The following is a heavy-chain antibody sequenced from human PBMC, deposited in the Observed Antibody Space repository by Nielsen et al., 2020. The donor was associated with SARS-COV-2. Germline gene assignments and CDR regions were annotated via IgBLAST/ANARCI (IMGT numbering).Heavy chain of an antibody. CDR1: GFIFSYYA. V-gene: IGHV3-23*03. Sequence: GGSLRLSCAASGFIFSYYAMSWVRQAPGKGLEWVSIIYSGATNTYYADSVKGRFTISRDNSKNTLYLQMNSLRAEDTAVYYCAKNWPIAAAGRAYYYYYGMDVWGQGTTVTVSS. D-gene: IGHD6-13*01. CDR2: IYSGATNT. CDR3: AKNWPIAAAGRAYYYYYGMDV. J-gene: IGHJ6*02.